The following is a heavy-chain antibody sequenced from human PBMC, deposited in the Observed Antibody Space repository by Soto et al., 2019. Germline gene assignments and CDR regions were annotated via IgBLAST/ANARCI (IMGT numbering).Heavy chain of an antibody. J-gene: IGHJ4*02. CDR3: AYGDSRGPFDS. CDR2: TYNSGST. V-gene: IGHV4-59*01. D-gene: IGHD4-17*01. CDR1: GGSISSYY. Sequence: PSETLSLTCTVSGGSISSYYWSWIRQPPGKGLEWIGYTYNSGSTNYNPSLKSRVTISVDTSKNQFSLKLSSVTAADTAVYYCAYGDSRGPFDSWGQGTLVTVSS.